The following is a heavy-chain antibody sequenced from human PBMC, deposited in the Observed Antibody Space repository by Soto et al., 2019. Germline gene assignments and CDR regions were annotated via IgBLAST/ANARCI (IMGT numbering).Heavy chain of an antibody. CDR3: ARPEDVEYYYGSGSYYYWYFDL. Sequence: QVQLVQSGAEVKKPGASVKVSCKASGYTFTGYYMHWVRQAPGQGLEWMGWINPNSGGTNYAQKFQGWVTMTRDTSISTAYMELSRLRSDDTAVYYCARPEDVEYYYGSGSYYYWYFDLWGRGTLVTVSS. CDR2: INPNSGGT. D-gene: IGHD3-10*01. V-gene: IGHV1-2*04. J-gene: IGHJ2*01. CDR1: GYTFTGYY.